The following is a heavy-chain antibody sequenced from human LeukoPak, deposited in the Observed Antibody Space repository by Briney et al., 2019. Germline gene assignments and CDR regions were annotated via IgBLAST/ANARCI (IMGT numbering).Heavy chain of an antibody. CDR1: GFTVSSNY. CDR3: ARVKSSGWYAPLDY. D-gene: IGHD6-19*01. CDR2: IYSGGST. J-gene: IGHJ4*02. Sequence: GGSLRLSCAASGFTVSSNYMSWVRQAPGKGLEWVSVIYSGGSTYYADSVKGRFTISRDNSKNTLYLQMNSLRAEDTAVYYCARVKSSGWYAPLDYWGQGTLVTVSS. V-gene: IGHV3-53*01.